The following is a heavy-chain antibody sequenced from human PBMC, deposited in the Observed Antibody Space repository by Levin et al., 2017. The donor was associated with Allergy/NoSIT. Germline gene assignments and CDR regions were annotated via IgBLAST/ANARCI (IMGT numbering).Heavy chain of an antibody. J-gene: IGHJ6*02. CDR3: ARDLLQTLSPGGGMDV. D-gene: IGHD3-16*02. V-gene: IGHV3-7*01. Sequence: GESLKISCAASGFTFSSYWMSWVRQAPGKGLEWVANIKQDGSEKYYVDSVKGRFTISRDNAKNSLYLQMNSLRAEDTAVYYCARDLLQTLSPGGGMDVWGQGTTVTVSS. CDR1: GFTFSSYW. CDR2: IKQDGSEK.